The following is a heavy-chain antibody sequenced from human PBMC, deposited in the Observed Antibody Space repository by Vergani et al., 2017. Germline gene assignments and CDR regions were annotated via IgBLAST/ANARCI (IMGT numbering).Heavy chain of an antibody. D-gene: IGHD5-18*01. CDR2: IIPIFGTA. Sequence: QVQLVQSGAEVKKPGSSVKVSCKASGGTFSSYAISWVRQAPGQGLEWMGGIIPIFGTANYAQKFQGRVTITADESTSTAYMVLSSLRSEDTAVYYCARAGYSYGYHYYYYMDVWGKGTTVTVSS. J-gene: IGHJ6*03. CDR3: ARAGYSYGYHYYYYMDV. CDR1: GGTFSSYA. V-gene: IGHV1-69*01.